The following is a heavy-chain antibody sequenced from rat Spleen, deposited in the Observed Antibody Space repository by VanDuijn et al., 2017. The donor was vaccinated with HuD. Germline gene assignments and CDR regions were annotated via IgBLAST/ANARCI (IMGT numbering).Heavy chain of an antibody. Sequence: EVQLQESGPGLVKPSQSLSLTCSVTGYSITNYYWGWIRKFPGNKMEWMGYISYSGSTSYNPSLKSRISITRDTSKNQFFLQLNSVTTEDTATYSCARSRYFDYWGQGVMVTVSS. CDR3: ARSRYFDY. CDR1: GYSITNYY. V-gene: IGHV3-1*01. CDR2: ISYSGST. J-gene: IGHJ2*01.